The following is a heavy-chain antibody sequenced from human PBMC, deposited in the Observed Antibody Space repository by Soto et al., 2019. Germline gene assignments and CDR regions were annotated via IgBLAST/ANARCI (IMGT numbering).Heavy chain of an antibody. V-gene: IGHV1-2*04. CDR1: GYTFTGYY. Sequence: ASVKVSCKASGYTFTGYYMHWVRQAPGQGLEWMGWINPNSGGTNYAQKFQGWVTMTRDTSISTAYMELSRLRSDDTAVYYCARGLPGIAVAGPISGMDVWGQGTTVTVSS. CDR3: ARGLPGIAVAGPISGMDV. CDR2: INPNSGGT. D-gene: IGHD6-19*01. J-gene: IGHJ6*02.